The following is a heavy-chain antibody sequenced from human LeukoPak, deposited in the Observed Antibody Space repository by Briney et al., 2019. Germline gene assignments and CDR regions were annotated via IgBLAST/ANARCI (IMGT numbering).Heavy chain of an antibody. Sequence: GGSLRLSCAASGFTFSNAWMSWVRQAPGKGLEWVGRIKSKTDGGTTDCAAPVKGRFTISRDDSKNTLYLQMNSLKTEDTAVYYCTTEFGELFYFDYWGQGTLVTVSS. CDR1: GFTFSNAW. D-gene: IGHD3-10*01. CDR3: TTEFGELFYFDY. V-gene: IGHV3-15*01. CDR2: IKSKTDGGTT. J-gene: IGHJ4*02.